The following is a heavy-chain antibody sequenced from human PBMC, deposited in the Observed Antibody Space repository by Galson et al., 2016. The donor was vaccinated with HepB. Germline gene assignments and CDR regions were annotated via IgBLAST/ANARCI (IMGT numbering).Heavy chain of an antibody. CDR1: GGSISSSIW. D-gene: IGHD6-13*01. CDR2: IFHSGST. J-gene: IGHJ4*02. CDR3: ARYGSWTGFDY. V-gene: IGHV4-4*02. Sequence: SETLSLTCAVSGGSISSSIWWTWVRQPPGKGLEWIGEIFHSGSTNYYPSLKSRVTISVDKSKNQFSLKLSSVTAADTAVYFCARYGSWTGFDYWGQGTLVTVYS.